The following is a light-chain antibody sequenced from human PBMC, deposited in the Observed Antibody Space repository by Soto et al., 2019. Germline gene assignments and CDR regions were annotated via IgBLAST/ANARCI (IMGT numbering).Light chain of an antibody. CDR2: GAS. CDR3: QQYGSSGT. J-gene: IGKJ1*01. CDR1: QSVSNNY. Sequence: EIVLTQNQGTLSLSPCDRATLSCRASQSVSNNYLAWYQQKPGQAPRLLIYGASNRATGIPDRFSGSGSGTDFTLTISRLEPEDFAVYYCQQYGSSGTFGQGTNV. V-gene: IGKV3-20*01.